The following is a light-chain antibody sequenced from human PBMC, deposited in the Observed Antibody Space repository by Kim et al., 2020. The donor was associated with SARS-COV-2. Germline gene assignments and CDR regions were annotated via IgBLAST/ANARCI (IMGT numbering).Light chain of an antibody. Sequence: SSELTQDPAVSVALGQTVRITCQGDSLRSYYATWYQQKPGQAPIVVIYGKNNRPSGIPDRFSGSSSGDTASLTITGTQAGDEADYYCNSRGSNDNVLFGGGTKVTVL. CDR2: GKN. CDR3: NSRGSNDNVL. V-gene: IGLV3-19*01. CDR1: SLRSYY. J-gene: IGLJ2*01.